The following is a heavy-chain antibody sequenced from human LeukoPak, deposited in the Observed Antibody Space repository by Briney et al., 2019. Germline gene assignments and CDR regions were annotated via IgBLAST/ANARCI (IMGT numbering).Heavy chain of an antibody. Sequence: PSETLSLXCTVSGGSNSSYYWRWIRRPPGKGLEWIGHIYSSGTTNYNPSLKSRVTMSVDTPKNQFSLKLSSVTAADTAVYYCARGGPTMAARRTFDYWGQGTLVTVSS. D-gene: IGHD6-6*01. V-gene: IGHV4-59*01. CDR3: ARGGPTMAARRTFDY. CDR1: GGSNSSYY. J-gene: IGHJ4*02. CDR2: IYSSGTT.